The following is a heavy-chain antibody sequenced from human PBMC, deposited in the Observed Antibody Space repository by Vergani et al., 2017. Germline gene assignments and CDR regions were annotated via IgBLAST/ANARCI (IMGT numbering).Heavy chain of an antibody. CDR2: IYSGGST. Sequence: EVQLLESGGGLVQPGGSLRLSCAASGFTFSSYAMSWVRQAPGKGLEWVSVIYSGGSTYYADSVKGRFTISRDNSKNTLYLQMNSLRAEDTAVYYCATDNGPGFDYWGQGTLVTVSS. CDR1: GFTFSSYA. CDR3: ATDNGPGFDY. V-gene: IGHV3-23*03. J-gene: IGHJ4*02.